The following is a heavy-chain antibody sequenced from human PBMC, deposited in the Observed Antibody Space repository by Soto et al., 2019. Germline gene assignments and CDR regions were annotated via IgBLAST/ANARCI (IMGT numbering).Heavy chain of an antibody. D-gene: IGHD3-10*01. CDR2: INHSGST. Sequence: PSETLSLTCAVSGGSISSGGYYWSWIRQHPGKGLEWIGEINHSGSTNYNPSLKSRVTISVDTSKNQFSLKLSSVTAADTAVYYCARGPGVLLWFGETKRFDYWGQGTLVTSPQ. V-gene: IGHV4-34*01. J-gene: IGHJ4*02. CDR3: ARGPGVLLWFGETKRFDY. CDR1: GGSISSGGYY.